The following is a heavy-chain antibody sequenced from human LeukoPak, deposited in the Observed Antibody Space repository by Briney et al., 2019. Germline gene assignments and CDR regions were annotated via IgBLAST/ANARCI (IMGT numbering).Heavy chain of an antibody. D-gene: IGHD3-9*01. V-gene: IGHV4-39*01. Sequence: PSETLSLTCTVSGGSISSSSYYWGCIRPPPGKGLEWIGSIYYSGSTYYNPSLKSRVTISVDTSKNQFSLKLSSVTAADTAVYYCSFDYDILTGYVYGMDVWGQGTTVTVSS. J-gene: IGHJ6*02. CDR3: SFDYDILTGYVYGMDV. CDR1: GGSISSSSYY. CDR2: IYYSGST.